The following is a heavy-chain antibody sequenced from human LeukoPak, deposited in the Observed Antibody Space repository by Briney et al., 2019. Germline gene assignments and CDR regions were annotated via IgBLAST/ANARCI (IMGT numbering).Heavy chain of an antibody. Sequence: GGALRLSCAASGFTFSSYAMSWVRQAPGKGLEGVSGISGGGGRTYYADSVKGRFTIYRHKPMKELDLQMNDLRAEERAGCDCARRDCDSIKCRGSHWFDPWGQGTLVSVSS. V-gene: IGHV3-23*01. J-gene: IGHJ5*02. D-gene: IGHD3-22*01. CDR3: ARRDCDSIKCRGSHWFDP. CDR2: ISGGGGRT. CDR1: GFTFSSYA.